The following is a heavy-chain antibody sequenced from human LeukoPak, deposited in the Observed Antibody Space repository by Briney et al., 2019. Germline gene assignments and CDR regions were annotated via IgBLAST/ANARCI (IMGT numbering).Heavy chain of an antibody. J-gene: IGHJ4*02. CDR3: ASGTTMVQGVIFAY. CDR1: GFIFGTYA. Sequence: GGSLRLSCAASGFIFGTYAMNWVRQAPGKGLEWVSSISTTSASTYYADSVRGRFTISRDNAKNSLYLQMHSLRAEDTAVYYCASGTTMVQGVIFAYWGQGTLVTVSS. V-gene: IGHV3-21*04. CDR2: ISTTSAST. D-gene: IGHD3-10*01.